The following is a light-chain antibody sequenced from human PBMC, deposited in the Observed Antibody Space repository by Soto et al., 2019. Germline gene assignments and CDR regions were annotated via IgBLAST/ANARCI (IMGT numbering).Light chain of an antibody. CDR3: SSYTSSSTLV. J-gene: IGLJ2*01. CDR2: EVS. V-gene: IGLV2-14*01. Sequence: QSALTQPASVSGSPGQSITISCTGTSSDVGGYNYVSWYQQHPGKAPKLMIYEVSNRPSGVSNRFSGSKSGNTAPLTISGLQAEDEADYYGSSYTSSSTLVFGGGTKLTVL. CDR1: SSDVGGYNY.